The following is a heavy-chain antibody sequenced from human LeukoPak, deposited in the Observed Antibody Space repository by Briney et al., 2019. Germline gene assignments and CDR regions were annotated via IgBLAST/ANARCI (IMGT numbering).Heavy chain of an antibody. V-gene: IGHV3-53*01. D-gene: IGHD6-13*01. CDR3: ARGGGSSWYYY. CDR1: GFTVSSNY. J-gene: IGHJ4*02. Sequence: GGSLRLSCAASGFTVSSNYMNWVRQAPGKGLEWVSVIYSGGSTYYADSVKGRFTISRDNSRNTLYLQMSSLRAEDTAVYYCARGGGSSWYYYWGQGTLVTVSS. CDR2: IYSGGST.